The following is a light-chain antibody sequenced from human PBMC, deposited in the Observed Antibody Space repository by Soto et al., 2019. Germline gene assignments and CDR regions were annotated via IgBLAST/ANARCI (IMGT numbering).Light chain of an antibody. CDR3: SSYAGSNWWV. Sequence: QSVLTQPPSASGSPGQSVTISCTGTSSDVGGYNYASWYQQHPGKAPKLMIYEVSKRPSGVPDRFSGSKSGNTASLTVSGLQAEDEADYYCSSYAGSNWWVFGTGTKVTVL. CDR1: SSDVGGYNY. J-gene: IGLJ1*01. V-gene: IGLV2-8*01. CDR2: EVS.